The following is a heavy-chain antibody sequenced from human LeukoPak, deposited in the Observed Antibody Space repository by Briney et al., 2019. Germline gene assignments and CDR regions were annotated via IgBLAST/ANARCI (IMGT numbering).Heavy chain of an antibody. CDR2: MNPNSGNT. CDR1: GYTFTSYD. Sequence: ASVKVSCKASGYTFTSYDISWVRQATGQGLEWMGWMNPNSGNTGYAQKFQGRDTITRNTSISTAYMDLSSLRLEDTAVYYCARALSQDDAFDIWGQGTMVTVSS. J-gene: IGHJ3*02. CDR3: ARALSQDDAFDI. V-gene: IGHV1-8*03.